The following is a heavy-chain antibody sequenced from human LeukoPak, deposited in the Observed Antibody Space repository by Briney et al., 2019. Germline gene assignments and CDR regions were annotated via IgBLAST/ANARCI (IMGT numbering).Heavy chain of an antibody. CDR2: ISAYNGNT. Sequence: ASVKVSCKASGYTFPSYGVSWVRQAPGQGLEWMGWISAYNGNTNYAQKLQDRVTMTTDTSTSTAYMELRGLRSDDTALYYCARAAGPEPTYLRRLDYWGRGTLVTVSS. J-gene: IGHJ4*02. D-gene: IGHD6-13*01. V-gene: IGHV1-18*01. CDR3: ARAAGPEPTYLRRLDY. CDR1: GYTFPSYG.